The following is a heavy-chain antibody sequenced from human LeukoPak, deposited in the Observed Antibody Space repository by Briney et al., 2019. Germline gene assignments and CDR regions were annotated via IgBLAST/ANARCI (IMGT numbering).Heavy chain of an antibody. D-gene: IGHD6-19*01. J-gene: IGHJ4*02. CDR3: ARDFAPTPTGSWYYSSGPGY. CDR1: GFTFDDYA. CDR2: ISWNSGSI. Sequence: GRSLRLSCAASGFTFDDYAMHWVRQAPGKGLEWVSGISWNSGSIGYADSVKGRFTISRDNAKNSLYLQMNSLRAEDTAVYYCARDFAPTPTGSWYYSSGPGYWGQGTLVTVSS. V-gene: IGHV3-9*01.